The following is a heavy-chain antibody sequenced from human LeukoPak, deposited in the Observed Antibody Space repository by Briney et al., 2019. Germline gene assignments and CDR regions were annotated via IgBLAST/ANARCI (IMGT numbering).Heavy chain of an antibody. CDR1: GFTFSSYA. J-gene: IGHJ4*02. CDR3: AKDRGRNYQTFDY. CDR2: ISGSGGST. Sequence: GGSLRLSCAASGFTFSSYAMSWVRQAPGKGLEWASAISGSGGSTYYADSVKGRFTISRDNSKNTLYLQMNSLRAEDTAVYYCAKDRGRNYQTFDYWGQGTLVTVSS. V-gene: IGHV3-23*01. D-gene: IGHD1-7*01.